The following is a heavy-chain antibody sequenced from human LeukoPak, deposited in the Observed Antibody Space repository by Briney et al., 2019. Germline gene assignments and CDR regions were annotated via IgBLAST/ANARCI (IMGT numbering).Heavy chain of an antibody. CDR3: ARDAREDGMDV. Sequence: QPGRSLRLSCAASGFTFSSYEMNWVRQAPGKGLEWVSCISSSGSAIYYADSVKGRFTISRDNAKNSLYLQMNSLRAEDTAVYYCARDAREDGMDVWGQGTTVTVSS. CDR2: ISSSGSAI. J-gene: IGHJ6*02. V-gene: IGHV3-48*03. CDR1: GFTFSSYE.